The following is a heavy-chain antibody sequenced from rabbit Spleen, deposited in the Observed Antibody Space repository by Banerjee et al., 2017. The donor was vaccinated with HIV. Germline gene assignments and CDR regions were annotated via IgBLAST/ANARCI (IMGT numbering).Heavy chain of an antibody. V-gene: IGHV1S40*01. CDR3: ARDTGSSFSSYGMDL. CDR2: IEVGSSDFT. D-gene: IGHD8-1*01. J-gene: IGHJ6*01. Sequence: QSLEESGGDLVKPGASLTLTCTASGFSFTYIDYLCWVRQPPGRGPVWIACIEVGSSDFTFFAPWAKGRFTISKTSSTTVTLQVTRLTAADPATYFCARDTGSSFSSYGMDLWGQGTLVTVS. CDR1: GFSFTYIDY.